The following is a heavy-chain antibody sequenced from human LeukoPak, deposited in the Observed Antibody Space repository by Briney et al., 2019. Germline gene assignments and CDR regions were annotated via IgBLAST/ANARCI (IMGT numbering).Heavy chain of an antibody. J-gene: IGHJ4*02. V-gene: IGHV4-59*01. CDR2: IYYRGST. D-gene: IGHD3-22*01. Sequence: SETLSLTCTVSGGSISSDYWSWIRQPPGKGLEWIGYIYYRGSTNCDPSLKSRVTISVDTSKNQFSLKLSSVTAADTAVYYCARLSGYSSGHYYSDYWGQGTLVTVSS. CDR3: ARLSGYSSGHYYSDY. CDR1: GGSISSDY.